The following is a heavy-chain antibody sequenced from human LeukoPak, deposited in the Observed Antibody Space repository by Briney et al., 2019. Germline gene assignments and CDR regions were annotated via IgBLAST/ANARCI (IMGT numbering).Heavy chain of an antibody. CDR1: GFTFSSYG. J-gene: IGHJ4*02. V-gene: IGHV3-30*02. Sequence: GGSLRLSCAASGFTFSSYGMHWVRQAPGKGLEWVAFIRYDGSNKYYADSVKGRFTISRDNSKNTLYLQMNSLRAEDTAVYYCAKDWGYYYGSGSYLEKWGQGTLVTVSS. CDR3: AKDWGYYYGSGSYLEK. D-gene: IGHD3-10*01. CDR2: IRYDGSNK.